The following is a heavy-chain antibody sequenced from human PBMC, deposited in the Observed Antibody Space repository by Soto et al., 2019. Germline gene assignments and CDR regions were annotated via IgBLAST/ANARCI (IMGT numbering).Heavy chain of an antibody. J-gene: IGHJ6*02. D-gene: IGHD1-26*01. CDR2: ISASGAYK. CDR1: GFTFSSYD. CDR3: AGERSALPGARDAMDV. V-gene: IGHV3-23*01. Sequence: EVQVLESGGGLVQPGGSLRLSCAASGFTFSSYDMSWVRQAPGKGLEWVSFISASGAYKYYADSVRGRFTISRDNAKKSVFLEMNSLTADDTAIYYCAGERSALPGARDAMDVWGQGTTVTVSS.